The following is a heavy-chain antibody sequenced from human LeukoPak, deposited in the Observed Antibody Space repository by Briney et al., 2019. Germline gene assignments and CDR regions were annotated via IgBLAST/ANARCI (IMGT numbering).Heavy chain of an antibody. CDR2: ISGSGGST. Sequence: GGSLRLSCAASGFTFSSYAMSWVRQAPGKGLEWVSAISGSGGSTYYADSVKGRFTISRDNSKNTLYLQMNSLRAEDTAVYYCAKDHTLWFGESHFDYWGQGTLVTVSS. D-gene: IGHD3-10*01. J-gene: IGHJ4*02. CDR3: AKDHTLWFGESHFDY. CDR1: GFTFSSYA. V-gene: IGHV3-23*01.